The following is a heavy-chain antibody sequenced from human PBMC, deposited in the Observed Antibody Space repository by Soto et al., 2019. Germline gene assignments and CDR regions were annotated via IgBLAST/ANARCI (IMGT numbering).Heavy chain of an antibody. D-gene: IGHD2-2*01. J-gene: IGHJ6*02. CDR1: GFTFDDYA. V-gene: IGHV3-9*01. CDR3: AKDSCSSTSCLYYYGMDV. Sequence: SGGSLRLSCAASGFTFDDYAMHWVRQAPGKGLEWVSGISWNSGSIGYADSVKGRFTISRDNAKNSLYLQMNSLRAEDTALYYCAKDSCSSTSCLYYYGMDVWGQGTTVTVSS. CDR2: ISWNSGSI.